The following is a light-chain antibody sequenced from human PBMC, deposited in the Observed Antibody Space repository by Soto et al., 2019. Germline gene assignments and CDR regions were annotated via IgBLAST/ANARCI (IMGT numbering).Light chain of an antibody. V-gene: IGKV3-15*01. CDR1: QSVVNN. CDR2: GAS. CDR3: QQYYNWPPYT. Sequence: EVVMTQSPATLSVSPGDRATLSCRASQSVVNNVAWYQQKPGQAPRLLVYGASTRATGIPARFTGFGSGTDVTLTISGLQSDDFAVYYCQQYYNWPPYTFGQGTKLQIK. J-gene: IGKJ2*01.